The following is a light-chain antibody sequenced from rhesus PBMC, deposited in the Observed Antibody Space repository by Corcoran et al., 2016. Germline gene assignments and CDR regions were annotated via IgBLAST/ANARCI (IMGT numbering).Light chain of an antibody. CDR1: SSDIGGHNR. CDR2: EVS. V-gene: IGLV2-13*03. Sequence: QAAPTQSPSVSGSPGQSVTISCTGTSSDIGGHNRVSWYQQHPGTVPKLMIYEVSKRPSGVSDRFSGSKSGNTASLTISGLQAEDEADYYCSSYTSTRTYIFGSGTRLTVL. J-gene: IGLJ1*01. CDR3: SSYTSTRTYI.